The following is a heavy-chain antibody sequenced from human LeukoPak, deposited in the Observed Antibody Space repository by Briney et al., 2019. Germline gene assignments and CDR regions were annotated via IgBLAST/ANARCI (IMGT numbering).Heavy chain of an antibody. CDR2: VYTSGRT. V-gene: IGHV4-4*07. J-gene: IGHJ4*02. CDR1: GGSIHSYY. Sequence: SETLSLTCNVSGGSIHSYYWNWIRQPAGKGLEWIGRVYTSGRTIYNPSLKSRVTMSVDASKNLLSLKVTSVSAADTAVYYCVRLGDYGPGYYFDYWGQGTLVTVSS. D-gene: IGHD4-17*01. CDR3: VRLGDYGPGYYFDY.